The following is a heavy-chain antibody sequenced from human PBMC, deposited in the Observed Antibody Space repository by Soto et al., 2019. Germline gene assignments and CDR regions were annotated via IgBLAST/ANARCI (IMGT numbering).Heavy chain of an antibody. Sequence: GGSLRLSCAASGFTFSSYAMSWVRQAPGKGLEWVSAISGSGGSTYYADSVKGRFTISRDNSKNTLYLQMNSLRAEDTAVYYCAKDPYYDFWSGYWFDPWGQGTLVTVS. CDR3: AKDPYYDFWSGYWFDP. CDR1: GFTFSSYA. CDR2: ISGSGGST. J-gene: IGHJ5*02. V-gene: IGHV3-23*01. D-gene: IGHD3-3*01.